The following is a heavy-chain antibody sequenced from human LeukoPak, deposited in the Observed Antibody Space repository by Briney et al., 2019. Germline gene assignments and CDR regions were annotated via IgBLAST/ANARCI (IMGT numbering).Heavy chain of an antibody. CDR3: ARGVVVVAASCHFDY. Sequence: SETLSLTCAVYGGSFSGYYWSWIRQPPGKGLEWIGEINHSGSTNYSPSLESRVTISVDTSKNQFSLKLSSVAVADTAVYYCARGVVVVAASCHFDYWGQGTLVTVSS. V-gene: IGHV4-34*01. CDR1: GGSFSGYY. CDR2: INHSGST. D-gene: IGHD2-15*01. J-gene: IGHJ4*02.